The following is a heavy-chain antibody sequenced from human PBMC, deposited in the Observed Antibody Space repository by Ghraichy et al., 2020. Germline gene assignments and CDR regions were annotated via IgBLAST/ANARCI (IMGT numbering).Heavy chain of an antibody. D-gene: IGHD3-10*01. Sequence: GGSLRLSCAASGFTFSSYWMHWVRQAPGKGLVWVSRINSDGSSTSYADSVKGRFTISRDNAKNTLYLQMNSLRAEDTAVYYCARNLPYYYGSGREGFDYWGQGTLVTVSS. V-gene: IGHV3-74*01. CDR2: INSDGSST. CDR3: ARNLPYYYGSGREGFDY. CDR1: GFTFSSYW. J-gene: IGHJ4*02.